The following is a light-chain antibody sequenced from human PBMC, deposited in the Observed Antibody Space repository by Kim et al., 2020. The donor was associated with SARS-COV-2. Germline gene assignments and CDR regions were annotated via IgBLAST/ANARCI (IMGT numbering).Light chain of an antibody. J-gene: IGLJ3*02. Sequence: QSALTQPASVSGSPGQSVTISCTGTSTDIGDYNYVPWYQQHPGKAPKLMIYEVSNRPSGVSNRFSGSKSGNTASLTISGLQAEDEADYYCSSYTSSSTRLFGGGTQLTVL. CDR2: EVS. CDR3: SSYTSSSTRL. CDR1: STDIGDYNY. V-gene: IGLV2-14*01.